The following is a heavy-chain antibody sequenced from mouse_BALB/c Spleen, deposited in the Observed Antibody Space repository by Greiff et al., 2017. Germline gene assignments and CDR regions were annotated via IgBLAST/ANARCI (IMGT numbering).Heavy chain of an antibody. J-gene: IGHJ4*01. D-gene: IGHD2-1*01. CDR1: GFNIKDYY. CDR3: NAVYGNYGAMDY. Sequence: VQLQQSGAELVRSGASVKLSCTASGFNIKDYYMHWVKQRPEQGLEWIGWIDPENGDTEYAPKFQGKATMTADTSSNTAYLQLSSLTSEDTAVYYCNAVYGNYGAMDYWGQGTSGTVSA. V-gene: IGHV14-4*02. CDR2: IDPENGDT.